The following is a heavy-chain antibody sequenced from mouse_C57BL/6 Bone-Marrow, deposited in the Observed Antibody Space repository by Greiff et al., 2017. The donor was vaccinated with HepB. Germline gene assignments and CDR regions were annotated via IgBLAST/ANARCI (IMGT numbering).Heavy chain of an antibody. CDR3: ARSPIYYDYDVGAAY. CDR1: GYTFTDYN. J-gene: IGHJ3*01. CDR2: INPNNGGT. V-gene: IGHV1-18*01. Sequence: EVKLQESGPELVKPGASVKIPCKASGYTFTDYNMDWVKQSHGKSLEWIGDINPNNGGTIYNQKFKGKATLTVDKSSSTAYMELRSLTSEDTAVYYCARSPIYYDYDVGAAYWGQGTLVTVSA. D-gene: IGHD2-4*01.